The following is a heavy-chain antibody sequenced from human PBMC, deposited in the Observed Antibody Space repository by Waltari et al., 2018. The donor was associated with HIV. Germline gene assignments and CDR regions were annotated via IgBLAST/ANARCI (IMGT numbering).Heavy chain of an antibody. J-gene: IGHJ4*02. CDR3: ARGKLVSSGYYLRYFDY. CDR1: EYTFTSYD. D-gene: IGHD3-22*01. Sequence: QVKLVQSGAEVKKPGASVKVSCKASEYTFTSYDINWVRQAPGKGLEWMGWMNPNSGNTGYAQKFQGRVTMTRDNAITTAYMELDSLTSDDTAIYYCARGKLVSSGYYLRYFDYWGQGTLVTVSS. V-gene: IGHV1-8*01. CDR2: MNPNSGNT.